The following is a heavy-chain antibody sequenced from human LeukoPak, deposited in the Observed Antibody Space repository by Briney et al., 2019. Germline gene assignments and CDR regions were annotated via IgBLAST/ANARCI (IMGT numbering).Heavy chain of an antibody. Sequence: SETLSLTCTVSGASTSSYYWTWIRQPPGKGLEWIGYIFHSGTTNYNPSLKSRLTMSVDTSKNQFSLHLTSVTAADTAVYYCARFSDYSGDWSFDLWGRGTLVTVSS. V-gene: IGHV4-59*13. CDR1: GASTSSYY. D-gene: IGHD4-23*01. CDR2: IFHSGTT. CDR3: ARFSDYSGDWSFDL. J-gene: IGHJ2*01.